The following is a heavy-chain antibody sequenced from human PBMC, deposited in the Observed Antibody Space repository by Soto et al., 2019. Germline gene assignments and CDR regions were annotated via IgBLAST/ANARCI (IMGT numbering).Heavy chain of an antibody. CDR1: GYTFTSYG. Sequence: ASVKVSCKASGYTFTSYGIHWVRQAPGQRLEWTGWINAGNGNTKYSEKFQGRVTITRDTSASTAYLELSSLRSEDTAVYCCARDPNDSSAYYHGYYYGMDVWGEGTTVTIS. V-gene: IGHV1-3*01. D-gene: IGHD3-22*01. J-gene: IGHJ6*02. CDR3: ARDPNDSSAYYHGYYYGMDV. CDR2: INAGNGNT.